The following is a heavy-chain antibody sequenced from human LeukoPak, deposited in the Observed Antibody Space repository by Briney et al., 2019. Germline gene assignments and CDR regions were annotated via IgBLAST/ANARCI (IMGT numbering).Heavy chain of an antibody. CDR1: GYTFTSYD. V-gene: IGHV1-8*03. CDR3: ATVLHNRRIAPPYYYYMDV. D-gene: IGHD6-13*01. J-gene: IGHJ6*03. Sequence: ASVTVSCKASGYTFTSYDINWVRQAPGQGLEWMGWMNPNSGNTGYAQKFQGRVTITRNTSISTAYMELSSLRSEDTAVYYCATVLHNRRIAPPYYYYMDVWGKGTTVTVSS. CDR2: MNPNSGNT.